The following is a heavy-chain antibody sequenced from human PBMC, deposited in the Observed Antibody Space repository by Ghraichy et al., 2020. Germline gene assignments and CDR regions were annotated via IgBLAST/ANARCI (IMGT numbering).Heavy chain of an antibody. Sequence: SETLSLTCTVSGGSISSYYWTWIRLPPGKGLEWIGYIYDSGSTNYNPSLKSRVTISVDTSKKQFSLKLTSLTAADTAVYFCVRSRRVTTVTWIDYWGQGRLVTVSS. V-gene: IGHV4-59*01. CDR3: VRSRRVTTVTWIDY. CDR2: IYDSGST. J-gene: IGHJ4*02. D-gene: IGHD4-17*01. CDR1: GGSISSYY.